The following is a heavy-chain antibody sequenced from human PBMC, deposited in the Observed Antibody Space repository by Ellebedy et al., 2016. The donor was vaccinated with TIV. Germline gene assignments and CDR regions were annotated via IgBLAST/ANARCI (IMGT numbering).Heavy chain of an antibody. J-gene: IGHJ4*02. CDR2: INTDGSST. CDR3: TRESFRYFDWDL. Sequence: GESLKISCAASGFTLSGYWMHWVRQVPGKGLMWVSRINTDGSSTSYADSVEGRFTITRDNAEKTLYLEMSSLRPEDTAVYYCTRESFRYFDWDLWGQGTLVTVSS. D-gene: IGHD3-9*01. CDR1: GFTLSGYW. V-gene: IGHV3-74*01.